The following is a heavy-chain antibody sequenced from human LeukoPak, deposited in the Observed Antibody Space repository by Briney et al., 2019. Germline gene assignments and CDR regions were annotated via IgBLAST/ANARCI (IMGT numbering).Heavy chain of an antibody. V-gene: IGHV3-48*03. CDR1: GFTFTNYE. J-gene: IGHJ4*02. Sequence: GGSLRLSCAASGFTFTNYEMNWVRQSPGKGLEWVSCIDSSGGSIYYADSVKGRFTISRDNAKNSLYLQMNSLRAEDTAVYYCAREYPFDYWGQGTLDTVSS. D-gene: IGHD2-2*01. CDR2: IDSSGGSI. CDR3: AREYPFDY.